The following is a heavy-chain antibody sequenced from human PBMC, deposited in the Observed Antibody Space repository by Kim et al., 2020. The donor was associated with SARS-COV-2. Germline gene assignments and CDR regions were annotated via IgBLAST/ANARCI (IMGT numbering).Heavy chain of an antibody. CDR2: IYYSGST. Sequence: SETLSLTCTVSGGSISSSSYYWGWIRQPPGKGLEWIGSIYYSGSTYYNPSLKSRVTISVDTSKNQFSLKLSSVTAADTAVYYCAGNPWRGSYYDSSGYYGHFDYWGQGTLVTVSS. CDR1: GGSISSSSYY. V-gene: IGHV4-39*01. D-gene: IGHD3-22*01. J-gene: IGHJ4*02. CDR3: AGNPWRGSYYDSSGYYGHFDY.